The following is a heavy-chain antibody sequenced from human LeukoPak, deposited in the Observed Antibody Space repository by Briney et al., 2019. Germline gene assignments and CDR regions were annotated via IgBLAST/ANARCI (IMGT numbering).Heavy chain of an antibody. CDR2: ISGSGGST. J-gene: IGHJ4*02. D-gene: IGHD7-27*01. CDR3: ANGDDASYVPFDY. CDR1: GFTFSSYA. V-gene: IGHV3-23*01. Sequence: GGSLRLSCAASGFTFSSYAMSWVRQAPGKGLEWVSAISGSGGSTYYADSVKGRFTISRDNSKNTLYLQMNSLRAEDTAVYYCANGDDASYVPFDYWGQGTLVTVSS.